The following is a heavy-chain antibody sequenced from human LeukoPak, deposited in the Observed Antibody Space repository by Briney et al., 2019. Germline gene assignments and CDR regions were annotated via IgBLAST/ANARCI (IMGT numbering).Heavy chain of an antibody. Sequence: GGSLRLSCSASGLTVRSNHMSWVRQAPGKGLDWGSVIYSGGNTHYADSVKGRFTISRDQSKNMLYLQMHTLRAEDTAVYYCAREGYYYIDVWGKGTTVTVSS. V-gene: IGHV3-53*01. CDR3: AREGYYYIDV. CDR1: GLTVRSNH. CDR2: IYSGGNT. J-gene: IGHJ6*03.